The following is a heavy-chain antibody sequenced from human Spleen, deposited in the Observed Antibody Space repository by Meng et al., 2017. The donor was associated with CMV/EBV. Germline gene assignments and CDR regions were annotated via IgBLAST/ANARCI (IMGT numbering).Heavy chain of an antibody. J-gene: IGHJ4*02. CDR1: GFIFSNHD. V-gene: IGHV3-43D*03. D-gene: IGHD6-13*01. CDR2: ISWDGGST. CDR3: AKDLAAAGTGPDY. Sequence: GGSLRLSCAASGFIFSNHDMHWVRQAPGKGLEWVSLISWDGGSTYYADSVKGRFTISRDNSKNSLYLQMNSLRAEDTALYYCAKDLAAAGTGPDYWGQGTLVTVSS.